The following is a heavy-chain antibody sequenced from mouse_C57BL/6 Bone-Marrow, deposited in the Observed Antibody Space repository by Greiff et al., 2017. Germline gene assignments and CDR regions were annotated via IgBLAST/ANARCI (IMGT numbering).Heavy chain of an antibody. CDR1: GYTFTSYW. J-gene: IGHJ1*03. V-gene: IGHV1-55*01. CDR3: ARPCYRNCWYFDF. Sequence: VQLKQSGAELVKPGASVKMSCKASGYTFTSYWINWVKQRPGQGLEWIGAIYPGSGSTNYNEKFKGKATLTVDTSSSTAYMQLSSLTAEDSAVYYCARPCYRNCWYFDFWRTGTTVTVS. CDR2: IYPGSGST. D-gene: IGHD2-5*01.